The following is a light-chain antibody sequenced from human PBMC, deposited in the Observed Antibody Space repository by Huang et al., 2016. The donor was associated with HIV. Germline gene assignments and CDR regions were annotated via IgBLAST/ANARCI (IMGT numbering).Light chain of an antibody. CDR1: QSISSW. CDR3: QQYNSYA. J-gene: IGKJ1*01. V-gene: IGKV1-5*03. Sequence: DSQMTQSPSTLSASVGDRVTITCRASQSISSWLAWYQQKPGKAPKLLIYKASSLESGVPSRFSGSGSETEFTLTISSLQPDDFATYYCQQYNSYAFGQGTKVEIK. CDR2: KAS.